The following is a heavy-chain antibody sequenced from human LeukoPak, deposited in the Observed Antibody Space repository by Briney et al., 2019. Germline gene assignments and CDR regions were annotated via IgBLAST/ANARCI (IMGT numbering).Heavy chain of an antibody. J-gene: IGHJ4*02. D-gene: IGHD1-1*01. Sequence: ASVKVSCKASGYTFTSYGISWVRQAPGQGLEWVGWSSTHNDNTNYAQKLQGRVTMTTDTSTSTAYMELRSLRSDDTAVYYCARTTGAFDYWGQGTLVTVSS. CDR3: ARTTGAFDY. CDR1: GYTFTSYG. CDR2: SSTHNDNT. V-gene: IGHV1-18*01.